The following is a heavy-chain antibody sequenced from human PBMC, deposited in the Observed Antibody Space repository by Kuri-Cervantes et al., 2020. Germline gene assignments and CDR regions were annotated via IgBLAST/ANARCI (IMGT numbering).Heavy chain of an antibody. Sequence: ASVKVSCKASGYTFTSYYMHWVRQAPGQGLEWMGWINPNSDGTNYAQKFQGWVTITGDTSISTAYMEMRRLTSDDTAVYYCARGEYRYGYEYWGQGTLVTVSS. V-gene: IGHV1-2*04. CDR3: ARGEYRYGYEY. J-gene: IGHJ1*01. D-gene: IGHD5-18*01. CDR1: GYTFTSYY. CDR2: INPNSDGT.